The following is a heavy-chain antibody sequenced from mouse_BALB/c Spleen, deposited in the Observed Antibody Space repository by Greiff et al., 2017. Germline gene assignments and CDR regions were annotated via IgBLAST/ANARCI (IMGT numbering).Heavy chain of an antibody. V-gene: IGHV5-9-1*01. J-gene: IGHJ4*01. CDR1: GFTFSSYA. D-gene: IGHD2-12*01. Sequence: EVMLVESGGGLVKPGGSLKLSCAASGFTFSSYAMSWVRQTPAKRLEWVATISSGGSYTYYPDSVKGRFTISRDNAKNTLYLQMSSLRSEDTAMYYCARRAYYSYDEGNYYAMDYWGQGTSVTVSS. CDR2: ISSGGSYT. CDR3: ARRAYYSYDEGNYYAMDY.